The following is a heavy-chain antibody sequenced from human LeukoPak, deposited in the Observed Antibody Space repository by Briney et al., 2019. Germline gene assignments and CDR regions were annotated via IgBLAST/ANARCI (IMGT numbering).Heavy chain of an antibody. CDR3: ARDGALDS. CDR1: GYTFTDYY. V-gene: IGHV1-2*02. Sequence: ASVKVSCKTSGYTFTDYYMHWVRQAPGQGLEWMGWINPNSGGTKCAQKFQGRVTMTRDTSISTVYMELSSLRSDDTAVFYCARDGALDSWGQGTPVTVSS. D-gene: IGHD1-26*01. CDR2: INPNSGGT. J-gene: IGHJ4*02.